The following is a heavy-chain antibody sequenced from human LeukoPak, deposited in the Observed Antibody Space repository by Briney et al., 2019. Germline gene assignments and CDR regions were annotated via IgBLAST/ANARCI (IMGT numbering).Heavy chain of an antibody. CDR3: ARVLPYAINYMDV. V-gene: IGHV4-39*07. CDR2: INHSGSN. J-gene: IGHJ6*03. CDR1: GDSISSSSYY. Sequence: PSETLSLPCTVSGDSISSSSYYWRWICQPPAKGLEWIGEINHSGSNNYNPSLKSRVTISVDTSKNQFSLKLSSVTAADTAVYYCARVLPYAINYMDVWGKGTTVTVSS. D-gene: IGHD2-8*01.